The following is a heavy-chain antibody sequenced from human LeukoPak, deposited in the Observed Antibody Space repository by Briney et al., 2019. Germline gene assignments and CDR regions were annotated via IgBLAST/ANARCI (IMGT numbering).Heavy chain of an antibody. V-gene: IGHV3-7*01. CDR1: GFTFSSYW. CDR2: IKQDGSEK. J-gene: IGHJ2*01. CDR3: ARRIAVAGYWYFDL. Sequence: GGSLRLSCAASGFTFSSYWMSWVRQAPRKGLEWVANIKQDGSEKYYVDSVKGRFTISRDNAKNSLYLQMNSLRAEDTAVYYCARRIAVAGYWYFDLWGRGTLVTVSS. D-gene: IGHD6-19*01.